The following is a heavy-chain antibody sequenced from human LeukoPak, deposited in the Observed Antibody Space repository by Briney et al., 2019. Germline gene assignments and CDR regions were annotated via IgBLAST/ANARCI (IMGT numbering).Heavy chain of an antibody. J-gene: IGHJ4*02. CDR2: ISSSCSTI. CDR1: GFTFSSYE. D-gene: IGHD3-10*01. CDR3: ARDSHYYGSGSYYNDMDY. V-gene: IGHV3-48*03. Sequence: QAGGSLRLSCTASGFTFSSYEMNWVRQAPGKGLDRVSYISSSCSTIYYSDSAKGRFTISRDNAKNSLYLQMNSLRAEDTAVYYCARDSHYYGSGSYYNDMDYWGQGTLVTVSS.